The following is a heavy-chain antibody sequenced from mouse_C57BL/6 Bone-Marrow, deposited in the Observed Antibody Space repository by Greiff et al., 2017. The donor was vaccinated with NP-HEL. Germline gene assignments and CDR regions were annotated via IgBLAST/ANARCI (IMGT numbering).Heavy chain of an antibody. V-gene: IGHV5-17*01. CDR1: GFTFSDYG. CDR3: ARGGLRRDWYFDV. Sequence: DVKLQESGGGLVKPGGSLKLSCAASGFTFSDYGMHWVRQAPEKGLEWVAYISSGSSTIYYADTVKGRFTISRDNAKNTLFLQMTSLRSEDTAMYYCARGGLRRDWYFDVWGTGTTVTVSS. J-gene: IGHJ1*03. CDR2: ISSGSSTI. D-gene: IGHD2-4*01.